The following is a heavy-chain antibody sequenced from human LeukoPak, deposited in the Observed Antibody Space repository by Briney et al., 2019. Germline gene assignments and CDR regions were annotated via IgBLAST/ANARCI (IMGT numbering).Heavy chain of an antibody. V-gene: IGHV4-39*07. J-gene: IGHJ4*02. CDR1: GGSISSSSYY. CDR3: ARLPSLWFGELLYYDY. Sequence: SETLSLTCTVSGGSISSSSYYWGWIRQPPGEGLEWIGSIYYSGSTYYNPSLKSRVTISVDTSKNQFSLKLSSVTAADTAVYYCARLPSLWFGELLYYDYWGQGTLVTVSS. D-gene: IGHD3-10*01. CDR2: IYYSGST.